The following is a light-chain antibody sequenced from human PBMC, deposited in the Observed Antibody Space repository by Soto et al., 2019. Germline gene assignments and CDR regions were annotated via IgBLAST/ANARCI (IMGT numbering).Light chain of an antibody. CDR1: SSDVGGYNY. CDR3: SSYAGSNNWVV. Sequence: QSALTQPPSASGSPGQSVTISCTGTSSDVGGYNYVSWYQQHPGKAPKLLIYEVSKRPSGVPDRFSGSKSGNAASLTVSGLQEEDDADYYCSSYAGSNNWVVFGGGTKLTVL. V-gene: IGLV2-8*01. CDR2: EVS. J-gene: IGLJ2*01.